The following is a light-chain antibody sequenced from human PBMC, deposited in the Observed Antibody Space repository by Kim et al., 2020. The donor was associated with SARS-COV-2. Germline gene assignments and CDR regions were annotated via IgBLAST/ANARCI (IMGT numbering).Light chain of an antibody. CDR1: QSVSSN. V-gene: IGKV3-15*01. CDR3: QQYNNWPPRTT. J-gene: IGKJ4*01. Sequence: EIVMTQSPATLSVSPGERATLSCRASQSVSSNLAWYQQKPGQASRLLIYGASTRATGIPARFSGSGSGTEFTLTISSLQSEDFAVYYCQQYNNWPPRTTFGGGTKVDIK. CDR2: GAS.